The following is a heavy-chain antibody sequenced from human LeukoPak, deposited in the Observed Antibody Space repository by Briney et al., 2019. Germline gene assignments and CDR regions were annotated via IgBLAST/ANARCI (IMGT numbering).Heavy chain of an antibody. CDR1: GFTFSNFW. CDR3: AGVITGTTEDWFDP. CDR2: IDIDGSRT. D-gene: IGHD1-1*01. Sequence: GGSLRLSCAASGFTFSNFWMHWVRQAPGKGLVWVSRIDIDGSRTNYADSVKGRFTISRDNAKNTLYLQMNSLRAEDTAVYYCAGVITGTTEDWFDPWGQGTLVTVSS. J-gene: IGHJ5*02. V-gene: IGHV3-74*01.